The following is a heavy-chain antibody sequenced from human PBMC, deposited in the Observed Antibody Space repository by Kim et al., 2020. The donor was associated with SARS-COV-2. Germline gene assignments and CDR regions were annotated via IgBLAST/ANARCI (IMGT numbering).Heavy chain of an antibody. V-gene: IGHV3-33*01. CDR2: IWHDGSNK. CDR3: ARDIRSYYYMDV. CDR1: GFTFSSYA. J-gene: IGHJ6*03. Sequence: GGSLRLSCVASGFTFSSYAMHWVRQAPGKGLEWVAVIWHDGSNKDYVDSVKGRFTISRDNFKNTLNLQMNSLRAEDTAVYYCARDIRSYYYMDVWGKG.